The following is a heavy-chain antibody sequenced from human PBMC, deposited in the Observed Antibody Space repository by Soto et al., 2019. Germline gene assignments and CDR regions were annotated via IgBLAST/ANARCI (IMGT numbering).Heavy chain of an antibody. Sequence: QVQLVESGGTLVKPGGSLRLSCAASGFTFSDYYMSWIRQAPGKGLEWVSYISSNSITIYYADSVKGRFTISRDNARNSLYLQMNSLRDEDTAVYYCARVPVRVLGYFGFLRGYYTDWGQGTMVTVSS. CDR3: ARVPVRVLGYFGFLRGYYTD. J-gene: IGHJ3*01. CDR2: ISSNSITI. D-gene: IGHD3-3*01. CDR1: GFTFSDYY. V-gene: IGHV3-11*01.